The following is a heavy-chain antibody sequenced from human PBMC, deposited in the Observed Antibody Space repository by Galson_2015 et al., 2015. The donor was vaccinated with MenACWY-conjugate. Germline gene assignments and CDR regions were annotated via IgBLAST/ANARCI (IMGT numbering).Heavy chain of an antibody. CDR2: IYYSGST. CDR1: GGSISSRSY. Sequence: ETLSLTCTVSGGSISSRSYWGWIRQPPGKGLEWIGIIYYSGSTYYNPSLNSRVTISVDTSKNQFSLRLSSVTAADTAVFYCARGGDPDYFDYWGQGSLVTVSS. D-gene: IGHD3-10*01. CDR3: ARGGDPDYFDY. J-gene: IGHJ4*02. V-gene: IGHV4-39*07.